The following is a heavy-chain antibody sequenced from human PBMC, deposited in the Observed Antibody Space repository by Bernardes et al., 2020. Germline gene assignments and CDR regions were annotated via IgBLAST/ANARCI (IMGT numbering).Heavy chain of an antibody. CDR1: GGSISSYY. D-gene: IGHD3-10*01. V-gene: IGHV4-59*01. Sequence: SETLSLTCTVSGGSISSYYWSWIRQPPGKGLEWIGYIYYSGSTNYNPSLKSRVTISVDTSKNQFSLKLSSVTAADTAVYYCARDEPYYYGSGSYLDYYGMDVWGKGTTVTVSS. CDR2: IYYSGST. J-gene: IGHJ6*04. CDR3: ARDEPYYYGSGSYLDYYGMDV.